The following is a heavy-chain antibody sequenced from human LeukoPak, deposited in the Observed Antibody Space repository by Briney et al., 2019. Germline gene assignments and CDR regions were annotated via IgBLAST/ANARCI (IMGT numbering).Heavy chain of an antibody. CDR1: GYTCRYSL. J-gene: IGHJ4*02. D-gene: IGHD3-22*01. CDR3: ERRSRERSACYYYGPPDY. Sequence: KYGESLKISADSTGYTCRYSLIAFVRQMPGKGLEWMGIIYPGDSDAKYSPSFQGRVTISSDKSINTAYLQWSRLRASDSAMYYGERRSRERSACYYYGPPDYWGQGTLVTVSS. V-gene: IGHV5-51*01. CDR2: IYPGDSDA.